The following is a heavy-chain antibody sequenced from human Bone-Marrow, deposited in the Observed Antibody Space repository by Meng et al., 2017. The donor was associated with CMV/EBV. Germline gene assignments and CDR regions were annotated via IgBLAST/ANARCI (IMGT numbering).Heavy chain of an antibody. Sequence: LSLTCAASGFTFSSYSMNWVRQAPGKGLEWVSSISSSSSYIYYADSVKGRFTISRDNAKNSLYLQMNSLRAEDTAVYYCARDGRFVVTPSVWGQGTLVTVSS. CDR1: GFTFSSYS. D-gene: IGHD3-3*01. V-gene: IGHV3-21*01. CDR2: ISSSSSYI. J-gene: IGHJ4*02. CDR3: ARDGRFVVTPSV.